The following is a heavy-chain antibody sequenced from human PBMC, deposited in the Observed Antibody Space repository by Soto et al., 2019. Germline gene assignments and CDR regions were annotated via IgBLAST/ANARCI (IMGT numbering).Heavy chain of an antibody. CDR1: GGTFSSYA. CDR2: IIPIFGTA. J-gene: IGHJ3*02. D-gene: IGHD5-12*01. V-gene: IGHV1-69*06. CDR3: ARSRDGWLLTGAFDI. Sequence: QVQLVQSGAEVKKPGSSVKVSCKASGGTFSSYAISWVRQAPRQGLEWMGGIIPIFGTANYAQKFQGRVTITADKSTSTAYMELSSLRSEDTAVYYCARSRDGWLLTGAFDIWDQGTMVTVSS.